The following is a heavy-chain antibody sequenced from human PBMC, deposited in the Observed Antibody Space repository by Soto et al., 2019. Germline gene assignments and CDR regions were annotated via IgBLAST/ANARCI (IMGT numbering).Heavy chain of an antibody. CDR3: ARGGLWFGELFLLPSNPTTLYYYYGMDV. CDR2: INPNSGGT. D-gene: IGHD3-10*01. CDR1: GYTFTGYY. J-gene: IGHJ6*02. V-gene: IGHV1-2*02. Sequence: ASVKVSCKASGYTFTGYYMHWVRQAPGQGLEWMGWINPNSGGTNYAEKFQGRVTMTRDTSISTAYMELSRLRSDDTAVYYCARGGLWFGELFLLPSNPTTLYYYYGMDVWGQGTTVTVSS.